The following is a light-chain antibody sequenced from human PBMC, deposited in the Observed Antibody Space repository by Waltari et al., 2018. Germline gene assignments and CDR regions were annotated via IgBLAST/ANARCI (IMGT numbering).Light chain of an antibody. CDR3: SSYISSSTLEL. CDR2: DVS. V-gene: IGLV2-14*03. CDR1: SSAVGGYNY. Sequence: QSALTQPASVSGSPGQSITISCTGTSSAVGGYNYVSWYQQHPGKAPKLMIYDVSNRPSGFSNRFSGSKSGNTASLTISGLQAEDEADYYCSSYISSSTLELFGGGTSLTVL. J-gene: IGLJ2*01.